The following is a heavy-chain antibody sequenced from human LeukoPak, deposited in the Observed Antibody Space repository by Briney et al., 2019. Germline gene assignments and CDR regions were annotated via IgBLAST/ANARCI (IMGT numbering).Heavy chain of an antibody. CDR1: GGSISSYY. V-gene: IGHV4-59*01. CDR2: IYYSGST. Sequence: SETLSLTCTVSGGSISSYYWSWIRQPPGKGLEWTGYIYYSGSTNYNPSLKSRVTISVDTSKNQFSLKLSSVTAADTAVYYCARELRYYYDSSGSFDYWGQGTLVTVSS. CDR3: ARELRYYYDSSGSFDY. J-gene: IGHJ4*02. D-gene: IGHD3-22*01.